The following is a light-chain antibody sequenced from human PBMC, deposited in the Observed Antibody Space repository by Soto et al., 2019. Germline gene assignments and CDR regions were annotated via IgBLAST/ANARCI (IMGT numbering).Light chain of an antibody. CDR1: QSISSW. CDR2: KAS. Sequence: DIQMTQSPSTLSASVGDRVTITCRASQSISSWLAWYQQKPGKAPKLLIYKASSLDSGVPSRFSGSGSGTEFTLTISSLQPDDFATYYCQQYNSYSQTFGQGTKV. V-gene: IGKV1-5*03. CDR3: QQYNSYSQT. J-gene: IGKJ1*01.